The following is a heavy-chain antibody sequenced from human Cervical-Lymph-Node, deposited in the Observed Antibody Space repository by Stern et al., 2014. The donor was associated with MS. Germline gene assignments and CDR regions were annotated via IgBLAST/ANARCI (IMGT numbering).Heavy chain of an antibody. D-gene: IGHD1-7*01. Sequence: VQLVESGGGLVQPGGSLRLSCEASGFTFSSYWMQWVRHAPGKGLVWVSRINSDGNITNYADSVKGRFTISRDNTQNTLYLQMNSLRVDDTAVYYCTNWNYLAWGQGTLVTVSS. CDR1: GFTFSSYW. J-gene: IGHJ5*02. V-gene: IGHV3-74*02. CDR3: TNWNYLA. CDR2: INSDGNIT.